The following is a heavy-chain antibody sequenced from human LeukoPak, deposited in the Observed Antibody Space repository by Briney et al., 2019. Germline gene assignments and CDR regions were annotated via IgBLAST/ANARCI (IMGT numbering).Heavy chain of an antibody. CDR3: ARSRPEGYYYDSSGYYFDP. CDR2: ISSSSSTI. D-gene: IGHD3-22*01. V-gene: IGHV3-48*04. CDR1: GFTFSSYS. Sequence: GGSLRLSCAASGFTFSSYSMNWVRQAPGKGLEWVSYISSSSSTIYYADSVKGRFTISRDNAKNSLYLQMNSLRAEDTAVYYCARSRPEGYYYDSSGYYFDPWGQGTLVTVSS. J-gene: IGHJ5*02.